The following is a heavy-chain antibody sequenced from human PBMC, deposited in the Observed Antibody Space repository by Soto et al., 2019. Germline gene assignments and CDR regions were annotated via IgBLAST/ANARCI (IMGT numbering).Heavy chain of an antibody. CDR3: ARAWVVVTALVY. Sequence: QVQLVQSGAEEKKPGASVKVSCKASGYTFTSYAMYWVRQAPGQRLEWMGWINAGNGNTKYSQKFQGRVTITRDTSASTPYMELSSLRSEDTAVYYCARAWVVVTALVYWGQGTLVTVSS. CDR1: GYTFTSYA. CDR2: INAGNGNT. V-gene: IGHV1-3*05. J-gene: IGHJ4*02. D-gene: IGHD2-21*02.